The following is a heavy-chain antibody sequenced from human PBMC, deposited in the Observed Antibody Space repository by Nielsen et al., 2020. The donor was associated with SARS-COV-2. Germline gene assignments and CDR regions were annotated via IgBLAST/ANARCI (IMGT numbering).Heavy chain of an antibody. V-gene: IGHV3-9*01. CDR2: ISWNSGSI. CDR1: GFTFSSYG. J-gene: IGHJ6*02. CDR3: AKDSAGMDV. Sequence: GGSLRLSCAASGFTFSSYGMHWVRQAPGKGLEWVSGISWNSGSIGYADSVKGRFTISRDNAKNSLYLQMNSLRAEDTALYYCAKDSAGMDVWGQGTTVTVSS.